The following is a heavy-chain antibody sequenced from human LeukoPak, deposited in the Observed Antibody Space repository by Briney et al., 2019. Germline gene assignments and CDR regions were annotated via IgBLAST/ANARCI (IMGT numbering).Heavy chain of an antibody. D-gene: IGHD3-22*01. CDR3: ARWYYYDSSGSDY. CDR1: GFTFSSYA. V-gene: IGHV3-30-3*01. J-gene: IGHJ4*02. CDR2: ISYDGSNK. Sequence: PGRSLRFSCAASGFTFSSYAMHWVRQAPGKGLEWVAVISYDGSNKYYADSVKGRFTISRDNSKNTLYLQMNSLRAEDTAVYYCARWYYYDSSGSDYWGQGTLVTVSS.